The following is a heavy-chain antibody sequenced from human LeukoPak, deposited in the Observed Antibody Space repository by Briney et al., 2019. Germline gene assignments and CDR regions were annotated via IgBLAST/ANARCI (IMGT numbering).Heavy chain of an antibody. D-gene: IGHD3-10*01. J-gene: IGHJ4*02. CDR3: ARLQGTMVRGPVDY. V-gene: IGHV5-51*01. CDR1: GYIFTGYW. CDR2: IYPGDSDT. Sequence: NPGGSLKISCQGSGYIFTGYWIGWVRQMPGKGLEWMGFIYPGDSDTRYSPSFQGQVTISADKSISTAYLQWSSLKASDTAMYYCARLQGTMVRGPVDYWGQGTLVTVSS.